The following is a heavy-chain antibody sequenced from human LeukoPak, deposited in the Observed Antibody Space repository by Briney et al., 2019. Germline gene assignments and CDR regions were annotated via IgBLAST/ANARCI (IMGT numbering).Heavy chain of an antibody. CDR3: VRFGLTSSLDY. J-gene: IGHJ4*02. CDR2: IYPGDSDT. V-gene: IGHV5-51*01. Sequence: GESLKISCKGSGYSFTSYWIGWVRQVPGKGLEWMGLIYPGDSDTRYSPSFQGQVTFSVVASISTAYLQLSGLRASDTAIYYCVRFGLTSSLDYWGQGTLVTVSS. CDR1: GYSFTSYW. D-gene: IGHD6-13*01.